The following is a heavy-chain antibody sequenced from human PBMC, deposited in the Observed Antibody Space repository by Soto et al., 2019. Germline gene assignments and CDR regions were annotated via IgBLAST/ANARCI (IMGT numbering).Heavy chain of an antibody. Sequence: EVQLEESGGDLVQPGGSLRLSCAASGFTLSAYWMTWVRQAPGKGLEWVANIKRDGSKKSYLDSVRGRFTISRDNVGNSLYLQMDSLRADDTALYFCARAVSPGSSSLYLDAFDIWGQGTRVTVSS. CDR1: GFTLSAYW. CDR2: IKRDGSKK. V-gene: IGHV3-7*05. J-gene: IGHJ3*02. D-gene: IGHD6-13*01. CDR3: ARAVSPGSSSLYLDAFDI.